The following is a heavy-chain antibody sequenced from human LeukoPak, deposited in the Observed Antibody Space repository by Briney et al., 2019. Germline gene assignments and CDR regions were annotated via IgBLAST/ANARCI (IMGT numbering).Heavy chain of an antibody. CDR1: GCTFSSYW. CDR2: SNTDGSST. J-gene: IGHJ3*02. D-gene: IGHD1-26*01. CDR3: ARTRIKGGSYYAFDI. Sequence: GGSLSLFCAASGCTFSSYWKLGVRQAPGKRRMWVSRSNTDGSSTSYADSVKGRFTISRDNAKNTLYLQMNSLRAEDTAVYYCARTRIKGGSYYAFDIWGQGTMVTVSS. V-gene: IGHV3-74*01.